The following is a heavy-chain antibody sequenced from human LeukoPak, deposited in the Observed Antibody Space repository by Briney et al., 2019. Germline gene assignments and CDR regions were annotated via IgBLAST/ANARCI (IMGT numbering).Heavy chain of an antibody. J-gene: IGHJ4*02. CDR1: GFTFSNAW. D-gene: IGHD3-10*01. V-gene: IGHV3-15*01. CDR3: TTGPYDYGSGTYYH. Sequence: GGSLRLSCAASGFTFSNAWMSWVRQAPGKGLEWVGRIKSKTDGGTTDYAAPVKGRFTISRDDSKNTLYVQMNSLKTEDTAVYYCTTGPYDYGSGTYYHWGQETLVTVSS. CDR2: IKSKTDGGTT.